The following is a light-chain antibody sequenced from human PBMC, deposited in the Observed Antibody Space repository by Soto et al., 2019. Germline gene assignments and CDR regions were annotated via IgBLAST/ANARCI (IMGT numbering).Light chain of an antibody. CDR1: QGISSY. J-gene: IGKJ1*01. V-gene: IGKV1-9*01. CDR3: QQYNSYWT. CDR2: AAS. Sequence: IQLTQSPSSLSASVGDRVTINCRASQGISSYLAWYQQKPGKAPKLLMYAASNLQSGVPSRFSGSGSGTEFTLTISSLQPDDFATYYCQQYNSYWTFGQGTKV.